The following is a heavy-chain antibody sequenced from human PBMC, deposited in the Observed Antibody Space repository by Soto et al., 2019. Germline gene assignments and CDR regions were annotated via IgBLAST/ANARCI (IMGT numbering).Heavy chain of an antibody. V-gene: IGHV3-23*01. CDR1: GFTFSSYA. CDR3: AKNVDDILTGSHDY. D-gene: IGHD3-9*01. J-gene: IGHJ4*02. CDR2: ISGSGGST. Sequence: GSLRLSCAASGFTFSSYAMSWVRQAPGKGLEWVSAISGSGGSTYYADSVKGRFTISRDNSKNTLYLQMNSLRAEYTALYYCAKNVDDILTGSHDYWGQGTLVTVSS.